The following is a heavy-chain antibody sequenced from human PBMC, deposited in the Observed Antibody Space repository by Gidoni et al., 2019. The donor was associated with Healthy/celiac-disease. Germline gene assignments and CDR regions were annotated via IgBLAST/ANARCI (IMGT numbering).Heavy chain of an antibody. CDR2: IYYSGST. J-gene: IGHJ4*02. D-gene: IGHD3-22*01. CDR1: GGPFRSSSSY. Sequence: QLQLQESGPGLVKPSETLSLTCTVSGGPFRSSSSYWGWIRQPPGKGLEWIGSIYYSGSTYYNPSLKSRVTISVDTSKNQFSLKLSSVTAADTAVYYCARPNHYYYDSSGYAGAGYWGQGTLVTVSS. CDR3: ARPNHYYYDSSGYAGAGY. V-gene: IGHV4-39*01.